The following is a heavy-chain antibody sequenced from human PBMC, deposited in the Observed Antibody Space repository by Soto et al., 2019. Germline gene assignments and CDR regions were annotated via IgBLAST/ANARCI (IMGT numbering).Heavy chain of an antibody. CDR2: INHSGST. CDR3: ARAAYDFWSGYIPEYYYYYGMDV. J-gene: IGHJ6*02. D-gene: IGHD3-3*01. V-gene: IGHV4-34*01. CDR1: GGSFSGCY. Sequence: ETLSLTCAVYGGSFSGCYWSWIRQPPGKGLEWIGEINHSGSTNYNPSLKSRVTISVDTSKNQFSLKLSSVTAADTAVYYCARAAYDFWSGYIPEYYYYYGMDVWGQGTTVTVSS.